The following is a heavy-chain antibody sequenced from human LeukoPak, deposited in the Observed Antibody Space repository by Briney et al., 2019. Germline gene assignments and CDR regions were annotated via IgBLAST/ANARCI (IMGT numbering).Heavy chain of an antibody. CDR2: IYTSGST. Sequence: PSETLSLTCTVSGGSISSYYWSWIRQPAGKGLEWIGRIYTSGSTNYNPSLKSRVTISVDTSKNQFSLKLSSVTAADTAVYYCARSLLGGFGELLEFDYWGQGTLVTVSS. D-gene: IGHD3-10*01. CDR3: ARSLLGGFGELLEFDY. CDR1: GGSISSYY. J-gene: IGHJ4*02. V-gene: IGHV4-4*07.